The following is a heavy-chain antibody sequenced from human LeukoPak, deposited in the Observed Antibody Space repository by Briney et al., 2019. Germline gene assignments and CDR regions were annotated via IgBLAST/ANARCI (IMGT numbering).Heavy chain of an antibody. CDR3: ARDYISGTYAFDI. CDR2: IIPIFGTA. CDR1: GGTFSSYA. Sequence: GASVKVSCKASGGTFSSYAISWVRQAPGQGLEWMGGIIPIFGTANYAQKFQGRVTITADESTSTAYMELSSLRSEDTAVYYCARDYISGTYAFDIWGQGTMVTVSS. V-gene: IGHV1-69*13. J-gene: IGHJ3*02. D-gene: IGHD1-26*01.